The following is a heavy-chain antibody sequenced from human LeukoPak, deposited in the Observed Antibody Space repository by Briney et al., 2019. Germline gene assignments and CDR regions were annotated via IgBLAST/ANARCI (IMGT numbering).Heavy chain of an antibody. CDR1: GYSISSGYY. Sequence: SETLSLTCAVSGYSISSGYYWGWIRQPPGKGLEWIGSIYHSGSTYYNPSLKSRVTISVDTSKNQFSLKLSSVTAADTAVYYCARQRRIQVWLLPFDYWGQGTLVTVSS. J-gene: IGHJ4*02. CDR3: ARQRRIQVWLLPFDY. CDR2: IYHSGST. D-gene: IGHD5-18*01. V-gene: IGHV4-38-2*01.